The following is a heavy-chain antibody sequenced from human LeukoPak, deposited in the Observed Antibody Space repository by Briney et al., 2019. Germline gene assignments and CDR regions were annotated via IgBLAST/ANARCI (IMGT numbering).Heavy chain of an antibody. V-gene: IGHV3-23*01. D-gene: IGHD3-10*01. CDR1: GFTFSSYA. J-gene: IGHJ4*02. CDR2: ISGSGGST. CDR3: AKAFGSGSYYSRYFDY. Sequence: GGSLRLSCAASGFTFSSYAMSWVRQAPGKGLEWVSAISGSGGSTYYADSVKGRFTISRGNSKNTLYLQMNSLRAEDTAVYYCAKAFGSGSYYSRYFDYWGQGTLVTVSS.